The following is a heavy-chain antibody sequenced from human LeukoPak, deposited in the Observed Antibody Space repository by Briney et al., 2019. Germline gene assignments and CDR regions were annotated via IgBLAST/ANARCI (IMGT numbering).Heavy chain of an antibody. D-gene: IGHD2-2*01. CDR3: AKAARDCSSTSCNKYYYYYMDV. CDR1: GFTFSSYS. Sequence: GGSLRLSCAASGFTFSSYSMNWVRQAPGKGLEWVSSISSSSSYIYYADSVKGRFTISRDNSKNTLYLQMNSLRAEDTAVYYCAKAARDCSSTSCNKYYYYYMDVWGKGTTVTVSS. V-gene: IGHV3-21*04. J-gene: IGHJ6*03. CDR2: ISSSSSYI.